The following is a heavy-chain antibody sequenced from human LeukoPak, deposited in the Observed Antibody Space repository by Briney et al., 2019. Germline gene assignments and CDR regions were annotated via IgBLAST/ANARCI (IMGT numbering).Heavy chain of an antibody. CDR3: ARGQILRCLEWLQREGVAFDY. CDR1: GYTFTSYD. CDR2: MNPNSGNT. J-gene: IGHJ4*02. V-gene: IGHV1-8*01. D-gene: IGHD3-3*01. Sequence: ASVKVSCKASGYTFTSYDINWVRQAPGQGLEWMGWMNPNSGNTGYAQKFQGRVTMTRNTSISTAYMELSSLRSEDTAVYYCARGQILRCLEWLQREGVAFDYWGQGTLVTVSS.